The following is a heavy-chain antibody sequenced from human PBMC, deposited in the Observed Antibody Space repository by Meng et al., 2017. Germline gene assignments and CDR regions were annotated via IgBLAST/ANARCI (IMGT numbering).Heavy chain of an antibody. CDR1: GFTFSSYA. D-gene: IGHD3-10*01. J-gene: IGHJ4*02. CDR3: ASMGY. Sequence: QVQLVGSGGGVVQPGRSLRLSCAASGFTFSSYAMHWVRQAPGEGLEWVAVISYDGSNKYYADSVKGRFTISRDNSKNTLYLQMNSLRAEDTAVYYCASMGYWGQGTLVTVSS. V-gene: IGHV3-30*01. CDR2: ISYDGSNK.